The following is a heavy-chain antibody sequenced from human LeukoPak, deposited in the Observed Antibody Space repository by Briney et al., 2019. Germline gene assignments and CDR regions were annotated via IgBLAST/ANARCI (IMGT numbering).Heavy chain of an antibody. CDR3: AKGNYSIVAGGRPDY. D-gene: IGHD6-13*01. CDR1: GFSFISHA. J-gene: IGHJ4*02. CDR2: VTGSGHGT. V-gene: IGHV3-23*01. Sequence: GGSLRLSCEVSGFSFISHAMSWVRQAPGKGLEWVSAVTGSGHGTYYADSVKGRFTISRDNSKNTVFLQMSSLRADDTAVYYCAKGNYSIVAGGRPDYWGQGTLVTVSS.